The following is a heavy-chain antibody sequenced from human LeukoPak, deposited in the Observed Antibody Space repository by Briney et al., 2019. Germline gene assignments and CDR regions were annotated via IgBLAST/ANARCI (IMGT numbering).Heavy chain of an antibody. D-gene: IGHD3-10*01. V-gene: IGHV3-7*01. Sequence: GGSLRLSCAASGFTFSSYWMTWVRQAPGKGLEWVANIKQDGSEKYYVDSVKGRFTISRDNAKNSLYLQMTSLRAEDTAVYYCARDLFGDYHGSGSYYIDAFDVWGQGTMVTVFS. CDR3: ARDLFGDYHGSGSYYIDAFDV. CDR2: IKQDGSEK. J-gene: IGHJ3*01. CDR1: GFTFSSYW.